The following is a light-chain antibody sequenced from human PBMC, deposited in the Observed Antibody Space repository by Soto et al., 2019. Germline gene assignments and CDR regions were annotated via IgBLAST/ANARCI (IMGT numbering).Light chain of an antibody. Sequence: QSALTQPASVSGSPGQSITISCTGTSSDVGGYNYVSWYQHHPDKAQKLVIYDVTNRPSGVSNRFSGSKAGNTASLTIYGLQAEDEADYYCNSYTGSATPYVFGTGTKVTVL. CDR1: SSDVGGYNY. CDR2: DVT. CDR3: NSYTGSATPYV. J-gene: IGLJ1*01. V-gene: IGLV2-14*03.